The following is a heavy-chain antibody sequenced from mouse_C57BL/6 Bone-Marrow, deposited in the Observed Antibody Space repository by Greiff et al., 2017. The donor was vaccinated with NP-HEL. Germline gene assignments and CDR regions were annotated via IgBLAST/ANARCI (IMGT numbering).Heavy chain of an antibody. Sequence: VKLMESGAELVRPGASVKLSCKASGYTFTDYYINWVKQRPGQGLEWIARIYPGSGNTYYNEKFKGKATLTAEKSSSTAYMQLSSLTSEDSAVYFCARGQANYAMDYWGQGTSVTVSS. CDR2: IYPGSGNT. CDR3: ARGQANYAMDY. V-gene: IGHV1-76*01. J-gene: IGHJ4*01. D-gene: IGHD3-2*02. CDR1: GYTFTDYY.